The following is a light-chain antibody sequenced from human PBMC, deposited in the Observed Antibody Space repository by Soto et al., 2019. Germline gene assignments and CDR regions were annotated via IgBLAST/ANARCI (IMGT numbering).Light chain of an antibody. CDR2: GAS. CDR1: QSVGRNY. CDR3: QQYADSPLT. J-gene: IGKJ4*01. Sequence: EIVLTQSPGSLSVSPGERATLSCRASQSVGRNYLAWYQQKPGQDPRLLIYGASSRATGIPDRFSGSVSGTDFTLTISRLEPEDFAVYYCQQYADSPLTFGGGTKVETK. V-gene: IGKV3-20*01.